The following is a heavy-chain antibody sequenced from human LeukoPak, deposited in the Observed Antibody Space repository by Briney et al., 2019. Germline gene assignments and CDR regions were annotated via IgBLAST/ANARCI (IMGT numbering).Heavy chain of an antibody. CDR2: IYPNSGAT. V-gene: IGHV1-2*02. Sequence: ASVKVSCKASGYTFTGYYINWVRQAPGQGLEWMGWIYPNSGATNYAQKFQGRLTMTRDTSTSTVYMELTSLRSDDTAFYYCARSWWGTDWSLYDNWFDPWGQGTLVTVSS. J-gene: IGHJ5*02. CDR1: GYTFTGYY. D-gene: IGHD3/OR15-3a*01. CDR3: ARSWWGTDWSLYDNWFDP.